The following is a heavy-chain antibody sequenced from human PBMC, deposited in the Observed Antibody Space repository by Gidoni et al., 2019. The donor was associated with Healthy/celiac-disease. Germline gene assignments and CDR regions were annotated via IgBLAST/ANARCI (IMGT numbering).Heavy chain of an antibody. CDR3: ARAQSYYYDSSGYWNYYYGMDV. D-gene: IGHD3-22*01. J-gene: IGHJ6*02. CDR1: GGSISSSY. V-gene: IGHV4-59*01. Sequence: QVQLQESGPGLVKSSETLSPTCTVSGGSISSSYWSWNRQPPGKGLEWIGYNYYGGSPNYNPSLKSRVTISVDTSKNQFSLKLSSVTAADTAVYYCARAQSYYYDSSGYWNYYYGMDVWGQGTTVTVSS. CDR2: NYYGGSP.